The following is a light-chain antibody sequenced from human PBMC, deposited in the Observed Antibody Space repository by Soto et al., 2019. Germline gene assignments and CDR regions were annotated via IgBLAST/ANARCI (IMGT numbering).Light chain of an antibody. V-gene: IGKV3-15*01. CDR3: QQYNNWPPWT. CDR1: QSVSSN. Sequence: EIVMTQSPATLSVSPGERATLSCRASQSVSSNLAWYQQKPGQAPRLLIYGAATRPTGIPARFSGCGSGTEFTLTISRLQSEDFAVYYCQQYNNWPPWTLGQGTNVEIK. CDR2: GAA. J-gene: IGKJ1*01.